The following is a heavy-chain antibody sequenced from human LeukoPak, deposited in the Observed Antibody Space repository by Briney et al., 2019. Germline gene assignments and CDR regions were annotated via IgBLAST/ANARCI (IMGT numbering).Heavy chain of an antibody. CDR2: ISAYNGNT. V-gene: IGHV1-18*01. J-gene: IGHJ4*02. CDR3: AKGWGHYYDSSGYPSAYPDY. CDR1: GYTFTSYG. Sequence: ASVKVSCKASGYTFTSYGISWVRQAPGQGLEWMGWISAYNGNTNYAQKLQGRVTMTTDTSTSTAYMELRSLRSDDTAVYYCAKGWGHYYDSSGYPSAYPDYWGQGTLVTVSS. D-gene: IGHD3-22*01.